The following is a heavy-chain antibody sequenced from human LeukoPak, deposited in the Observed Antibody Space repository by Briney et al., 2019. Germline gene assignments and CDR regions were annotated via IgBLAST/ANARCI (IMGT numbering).Heavy chain of an antibody. CDR3: AKTTYASNSSGWYNHFDY. Sequence: GGSLRLSCAASGFTFSSYAMTWVRQAPGKGLEWVSTISSSGYSAYYADSVKGRFTISRDNSKNTLYLQLNSLRAEDTTVYYCAKTTYASNSSGWYNHFDYWGQGTLVTVSS. D-gene: IGHD6-19*01. CDR2: ISSSGYSA. CDR1: GFTFSSYA. V-gene: IGHV3-23*01. J-gene: IGHJ4*02.